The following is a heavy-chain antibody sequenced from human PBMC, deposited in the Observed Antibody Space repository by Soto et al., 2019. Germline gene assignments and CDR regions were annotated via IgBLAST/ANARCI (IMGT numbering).Heavy chain of an antibody. Sequence: PSETLSLTCSVSGGSITSCGYSWRWILHPRGKGLEWIGYIYHSGSTYYNPSLKSRVTISVDRSKNQFSLKLSSVTAADTAVYYCASSMITFGGVIAHFDYWGQGTLVTVSS. CDR1: GGSITSCGYS. CDR3: ASSMITFGGVIAHFDY. CDR2: IYHSGST. V-gene: IGHV4-30-2*01. J-gene: IGHJ4*02. D-gene: IGHD3-16*02.